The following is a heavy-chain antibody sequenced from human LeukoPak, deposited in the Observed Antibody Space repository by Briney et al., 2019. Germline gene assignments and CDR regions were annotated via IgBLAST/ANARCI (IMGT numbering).Heavy chain of an antibody. CDR3: ASLGYYYDSSGYYRYFDY. V-gene: IGHV3-11*04. J-gene: IGHJ4*02. CDR2: ISSSGSTI. D-gene: IGHD3-22*01. CDR1: GFTFSDYY. Sequence: GGSLRLSCAASGFTFSDYYMSWIRQAPGKGLEWVSYISSSGSTIYYADSVKGRFTISRDNAKNSLYLQMNSLRAEDTAVYYCASLGYYYDSSGYYRYFDYWGQGTLVTVSS.